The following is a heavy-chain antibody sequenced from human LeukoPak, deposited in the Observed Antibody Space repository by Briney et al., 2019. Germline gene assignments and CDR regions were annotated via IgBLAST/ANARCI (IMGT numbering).Heavy chain of an antibody. CDR3: ARGPYYYGSGSYYRYWFDP. V-gene: IGHV4-34*01. CDR2: INHSGST. Sequence: SETLSLTCAVYGGSFSGYYWSWIRQPPGKGLEWIGVINHSGSTNYNPSLKSRVTISVDTSKNQFSLKLSSVTAADTAVYYCARGPYYYGSGSYYRYWFDPWGQGTLVTVSS. D-gene: IGHD3-10*01. J-gene: IGHJ5*02. CDR1: GGSFSGYY.